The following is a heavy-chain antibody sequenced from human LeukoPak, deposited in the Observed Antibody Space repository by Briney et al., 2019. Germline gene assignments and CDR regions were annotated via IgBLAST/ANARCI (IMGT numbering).Heavy chain of an antibody. CDR1: GYTFTGYY. CDR3: ARDYYDSSGYYYDFDY. V-gene: IGHV1-2*02. D-gene: IGHD3-22*01. Sequence: EASVKVSCKASGYTFTGYYMHWVRQAPGQGLEWMGWINPNSGGTNYAQKLQGRVTMTTDTSTSTAYMELRSLRSDDTAVYYCARDYYDSSGYYYDFDYWGQGTLVTVSS. CDR2: INPNSGGT. J-gene: IGHJ4*02.